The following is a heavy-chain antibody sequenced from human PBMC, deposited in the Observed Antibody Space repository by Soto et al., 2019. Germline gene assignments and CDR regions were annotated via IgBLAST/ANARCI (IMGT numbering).Heavy chain of an antibody. CDR1: GFTFSDFY. V-gene: IGHV3-11*01. CDR3: ARDSTVTRGHYFDY. Sequence: PGGSLRLSCAASGFTFSDFYMSWIRQAPGKGLEWVSYISSSGSTIYYADSVKGRFTISRDNAKNSLYLQMNSLRAEDTAVYYCARDSTVTRGHYFDYWGQGTLVTVSS. CDR2: ISSSGSTI. D-gene: IGHD4-17*01. J-gene: IGHJ4*02.